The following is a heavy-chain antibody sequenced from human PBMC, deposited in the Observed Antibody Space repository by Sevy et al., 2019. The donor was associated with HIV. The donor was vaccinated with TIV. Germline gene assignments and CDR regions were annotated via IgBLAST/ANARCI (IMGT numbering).Heavy chain of an antibody. J-gene: IGHJ4*02. Sequence: SETLSLTCTVSGGSITSLYWNWIRQPPGKGLEWIANIYYNGHINYNPSLKSRVTLSLDTSKNQFSLRLSSVTAAVTAMYYCAGENAWGRDYSWGQGTLVTVSS. V-gene: IGHV4-59*08. CDR3: AGENAWGRDYS. CDR1: GGSITSLY. CDR2: IYYNGHI. D-gene: IGHD1-26*01.